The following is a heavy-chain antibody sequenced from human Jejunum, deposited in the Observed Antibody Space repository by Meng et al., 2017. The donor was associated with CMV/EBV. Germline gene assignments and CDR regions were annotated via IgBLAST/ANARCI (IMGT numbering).Heavy chain of an antibody. CDR2: IYTGGST. CDR3: AREGPPYGSDL. Sequence: CVASGLSVSSNYMTWVRQAPGKGLEWVSVIYTGGSTYYADSVKGRFTISRDNSKNTLYLQMNSLRAEDTAVYYCAREGPPYGSDLWGQGTLVTVSS. CDR1: GLSVSSNY. J-gene: IGHJ5*02. D-gene: IGHD3-10*01. V-gene: IGHV3-53*01.